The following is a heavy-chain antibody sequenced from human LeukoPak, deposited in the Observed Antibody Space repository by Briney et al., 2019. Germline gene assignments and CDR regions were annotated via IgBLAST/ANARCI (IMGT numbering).Heavy chain of an antibody. J-gene: IGHJ6*03. CDR1: GFTFSSYW. CDR2: IKQDGSEK. D-gene: IGHD6-19*01. CDR3: AVLSGIAVARGYMDV. V-gene: IGHV3-7*01. Sequence: GGSLRLSCAASGFTFSSYWMSWVRQAPGKGLEWVANIKQDGSEKYYVDSVKGRFTISRDNAKNSLYLQMNSLRAEDTAVYYCAVLSGIAVARGYMDVRGKGTTVTVSS.